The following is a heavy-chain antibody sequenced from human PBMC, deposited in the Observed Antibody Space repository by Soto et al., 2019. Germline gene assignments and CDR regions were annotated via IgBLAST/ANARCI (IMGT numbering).Heavy chain of an antibody. CDR2: INHSGSS. J-gene: IGHJ3*02. V-gene: IGHV4-34*01. CDR3: ARGRYDSTDYLRDAFDI. Sequence: PSETLSLTCTVSGGSFSGYSWSWIRQSPGKGLEWIGEINHSGSSHYNPSLESRVTISLDTSKNYFSLRLTSVTAADTTAYYCARGRYDSTDYLRDAFDIWGQGISVTVSS. CDR1: GGSFSGYS. D-gene: IGHD3-22*01.